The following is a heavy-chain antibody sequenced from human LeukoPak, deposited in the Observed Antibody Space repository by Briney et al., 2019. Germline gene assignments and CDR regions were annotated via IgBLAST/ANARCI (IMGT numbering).Heavy chain of an antibody. CDR3: ARDHPYQQHAFDI. CDR2: IYYSGST. V-gene: IGHV4-4*02. CDR1: GGSISSSNW. J-gene: IGHJ3*02. D-gene: IGHD5-18*01. Sequence: KPSGTLSLTCAVSGGSISSSNWWSWVRQHPGKGLEWIGYIYYSGSTYYNPSLKSRVTISVDTSKNQFSLKLSSVTAADTAVYYCARDHPYQQHAFDIWGQGTMVTVSS.